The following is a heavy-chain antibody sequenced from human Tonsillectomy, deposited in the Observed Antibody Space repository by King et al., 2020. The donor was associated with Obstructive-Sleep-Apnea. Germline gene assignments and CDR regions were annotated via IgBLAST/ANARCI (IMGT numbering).Heavy chain of an antibody. Sequence: QLQESGPGLVKPSETLSLTCTVSAGSFSSSIYYWGWIRQPPGKGLEWIGTIYYSGITYYNPSLKSRVTISFDTSKDQFSLKLNSVTAADTAVYYCARLRPTYWYFDLWGRGTLDTVSS. V-gene: IGHV4-39*07. CDR1: AGSFSSSIYY. CDR2: IYYSGIT. J-gene: IGHJ2*01. CDR3: ARLRPTYWYFDL. D-gene: IGHD4-17*01.